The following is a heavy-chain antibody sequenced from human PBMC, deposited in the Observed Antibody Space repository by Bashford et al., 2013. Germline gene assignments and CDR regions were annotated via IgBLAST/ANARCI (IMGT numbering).Heavy chain of an antibody. Sequence: ASVKVSCKASGYTFTGYYMHWVRQAPGQGLEWMGCINPNSGGTNYAQKFQGRVTMTRDTSISTAYMELSRLRSDDTAVYYCARGRWTLDALISWGQGTTVTVSS. V-gene: IGHV1-2*02. CDR1: GYTFTGYY. CDR2: INPNSGGT. J-gene: IGHJ6*02. D-gene: IGHD4-23*01. CDR3: ARGRWTLDALIS.